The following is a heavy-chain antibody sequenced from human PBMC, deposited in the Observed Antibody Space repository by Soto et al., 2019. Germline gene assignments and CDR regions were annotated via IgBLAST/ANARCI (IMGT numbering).Heavy chain of an antibody. CDR1: GYTFTSYW. CDR2: IYPVDSDT. J-gene: IGHJ4*02. CDR3: ARQDGSALYYFDY. V-gene: IGHV5-51*01. D-gene: IGHD6-19*01. Sequence: PGESLKISCKGSGYTFTSYWIAWVRQMPGKGLEWMGIIYPVDSDTRYSPSFQGQVIISADKSISTAYLQWSSLKASDTAMYYCARQDGSALYYFDYWGQGTLVTVSS.